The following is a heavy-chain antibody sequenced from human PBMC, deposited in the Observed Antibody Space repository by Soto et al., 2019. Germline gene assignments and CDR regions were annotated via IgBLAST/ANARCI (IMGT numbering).Heavy chain of an antibody. CDR3: ASYRGALYFDS. CDR2: VFYGGT. Sequence: QVHLQESGPGLVKPSETLSLTCSVSGRSMSSNYWSWIQQSPDKGLEWLGYVFYGGTDYNPSLEGRITMSVETSKSQFSLKLTSVTAADTAVYYCASYRGALYFDSWGQGILVTVSS. D-gene: IGHD4-4*01. J-gene: IGHJ4*02. V-gene: IGHV4-59*01. CDR1: GRSMSSNY.